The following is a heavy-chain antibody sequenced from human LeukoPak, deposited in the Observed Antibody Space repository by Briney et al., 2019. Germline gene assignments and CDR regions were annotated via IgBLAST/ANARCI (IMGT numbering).Heavy chain of an antibody. CDR2: INPSGGST. CDR1: GYTFTSYY. CDR3: AREKGDYDSSGYSSVIFDC. J-gene: IGHJ4*02. V-gene: IGHV1-46*01. Sequence: ASVKVSCKASGYTFTSYYMHWVRQAPGQGLEWMGIINPSGGSTSYAQKFQGRVTMTRDTSTSTVYMELSSLRSEDTAVYYCAREKGDYDSSGYSSVIFDCWGQGTLVTVSS. D-gene: IGHD3-22*01.